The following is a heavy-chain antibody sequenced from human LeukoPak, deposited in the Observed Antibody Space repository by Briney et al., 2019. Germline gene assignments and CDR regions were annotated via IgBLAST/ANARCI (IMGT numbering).Heavy chain of an antibody. J-gene: IGHJ4*02. CDR3: ARRESSGYSSGWPFDY. CDR1: GGSVSGYY. Sequence: SETLSLTCVVSGGSVSGYYWGWIRQPPGRGLEWIGYVYYSGSTNYNPSFKSRITISVDTSRNQFSLQLSSVTAADTAVYYCARRESSGYSSGWPFDYWGQGTLVTVSS. CDR2: VYYSGST. D-gene: IGHD6-19*01. V-gene: IGHV4-59*08.